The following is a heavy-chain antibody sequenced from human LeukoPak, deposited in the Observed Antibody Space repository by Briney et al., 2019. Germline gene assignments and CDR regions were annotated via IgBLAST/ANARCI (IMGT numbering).Heavy chain of an antibody. CDR1: GYTFTGYY. D-gene: IGHD5-18*01. J-gene: IGHJ4*02. CDR2: INPNSSGT. V-gene: IGHV1-2*06. CDR3: AVVDTAMVTFDY. Sequence: VASVKVSCKASGYTFTGYYMHWVRQAPGQGLEWMGRINPNSSGTNYAQKFQGRVTMTRDTSISTAYMELSRLRSDDTAVYYCAVVDTAMVTFDYWGQGTLVTVSS.